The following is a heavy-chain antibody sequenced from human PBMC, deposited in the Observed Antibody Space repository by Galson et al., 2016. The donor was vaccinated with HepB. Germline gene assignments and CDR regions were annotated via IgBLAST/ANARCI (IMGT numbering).Heavy chain of an antibody. CDR3: AGGPYFGYYYGMDV. D-gene: IGHD2-21*01. J-gene: IGHJ6*02. V-gene: IGHV4-34*01. CDR2: IIHSGST. CDR1: GGSFSGYY. Sequence: SETLSLTCAVYGGSFSGYYWSWIRQPPGKGLEWIGEIIHSGSTTYNPSLKSRITISVDTSKIQFSLKLSSVTAADTAVDYCAGGPYFGYYYGMDVWGQGTTVTVSS.